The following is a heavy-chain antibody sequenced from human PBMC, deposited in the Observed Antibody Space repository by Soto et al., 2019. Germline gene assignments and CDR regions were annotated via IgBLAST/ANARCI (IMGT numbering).Heavy chain of an antibody. J-gene: IGHJ4*02. CDR3: AREPAITMITDPTHFDY. Sequence: QVQLVESGGGVVQPGRSLRLSCAASGFTFSSYGMHWVRQAPGKGLEWVAVIWYDGSNKYYADSVKGRFTISRDNSKNTLYLQMNSLRAEDTAVYYCAREPAITMITDPTHFDYWGQGTLGTVSS. CDR1: GFTFSSYG. CDR2: IWYDGSNK. V-gene: IGHV3-33*01. D-gene: IGHD3-22*01.